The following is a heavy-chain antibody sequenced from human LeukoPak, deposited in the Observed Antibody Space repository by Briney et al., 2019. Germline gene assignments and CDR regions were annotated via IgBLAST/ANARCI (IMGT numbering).Heavy chain of an antibody. CDR3: ARVVRQTRRLDY. Sequence: SETLSLTSTVSGGSISSGDYYWSWIRQPPGKGLEWIGYIYYSGSTYYNPSLKSRVTISVDTSKNQFSLKLSSVTAADTAVYYCARVVRQTRRLDYWGQGTLVTVSS. V-gene: IGHV4-30-4*01. CDR2: IYYSGST. CDR1: GGSISSGDYY. J-gene: IGHJ4*02.